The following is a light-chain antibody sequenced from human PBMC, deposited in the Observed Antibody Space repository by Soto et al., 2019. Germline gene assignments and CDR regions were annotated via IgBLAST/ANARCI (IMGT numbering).Light chain of an antibody. CDR1: QRVSSSY. Sequence: EIVLTQSPGTLSLSPGERATLSCRASQRVSSSYLAWYQQKPGQAPRLLIYGSSSRATGIPDRFSGSGSGTDFTFTISRLEPEDFAVYYCQQYGSSPITFGQGTDWRL. CDR2: GSS. J-gene: IGKJ5*01. CDR3: QQYGSSPIT. V-gene: IGKV3-20*01.